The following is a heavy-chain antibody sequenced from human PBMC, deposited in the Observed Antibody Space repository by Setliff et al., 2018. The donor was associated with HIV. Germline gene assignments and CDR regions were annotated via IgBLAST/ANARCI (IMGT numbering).Heavy chain of an antibody. J-gene: IGHJ4*02. CDR3: ARQNSGWGVGLYYFDY. V-gene: IGHV4-39*01. D-gene: IGHD6-19*01. Sequence: SETLSLTCTVSGGSINKYYWGWIRQPPGKGLEWIGSIYYSGSIYYNPSLKSRVTISVDTPNNHFSLRLSSVTAADTALYYCARQNSGWGVGLYYFDYWGQGTLVTVSS. CDR1: GGSINKYY. CDR2: IYYSGSI.